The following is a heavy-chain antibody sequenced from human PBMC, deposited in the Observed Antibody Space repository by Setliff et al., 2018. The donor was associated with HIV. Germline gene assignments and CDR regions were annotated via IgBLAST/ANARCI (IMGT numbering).Heavy chain of an antibody. J-gene: IGHJ3*01. D-gene: IGHD6-19*01. CDR1: GYTFTGYY. Sequence: GASVKVSCKASGYTFTGYYMHWVRQAPGQGLEWMGGIIPLLGTPNYAHKFQGRVTITADKYSSTVYMELSSLRSEDSAVFYCARDRSGIAVAAPDAFDVWGQGTMVTVSS. CDR2: IIPLLGTP. V-gene: IGHV1-69*06. CDR3: ARDRSGIAVAAPDAFDV.